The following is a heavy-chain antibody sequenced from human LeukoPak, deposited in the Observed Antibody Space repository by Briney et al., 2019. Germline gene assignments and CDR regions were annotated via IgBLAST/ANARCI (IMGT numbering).Heavy chain of an antibody. J-gene: IGHJ4*02. CDR1: GYTFTSYY. Sequence: ASVKVSCKAPGYTFTSYYMHWVRQAPGQGLEWMGIINPSGGSTSYAQKFQGRVTMTRGTSTSTVYMELSSLRSEDTAVYYCARFGSSGYYYFDYWGQGTLVTVSS. V-gene: IGHV1-46*01. CDR3: ARFGSSGYYYFDY. CDR2: INPSGGST. D-gene: IGHD3-22*01.